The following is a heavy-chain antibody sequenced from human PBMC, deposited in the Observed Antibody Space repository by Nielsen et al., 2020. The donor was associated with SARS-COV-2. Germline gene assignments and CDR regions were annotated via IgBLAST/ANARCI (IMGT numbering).Heavy chain of an antibody. V-gene: IGHV3-33*08. CDR2: IWYDGSNK. Sequence: GGSLRLSCAASGFTFSSYGMHWVRQAPGKGLEWVAVIWYDGSNKYYADSVKGRFTISRDNSKNTLYLQMNSLRAEDTAVYYCASDYRQQLVQYYYYYGMDVWGQGTTVTVSS. CDR3: ASDYRQQLVQYYYYYGMDV. CDR1: GFTFSSYG. D-gene: IGHD6-13*01. J-gene: IGHJ6*02.